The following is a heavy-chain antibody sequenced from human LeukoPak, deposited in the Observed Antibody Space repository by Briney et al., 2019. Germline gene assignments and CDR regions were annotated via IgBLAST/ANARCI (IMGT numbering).Heavy chain of an antibody. V-gene: IGHV4-4*07. CDR1: GGSISSYY. CDR3: AREVRYCSSTSCYFDY. CDR2: IYTSGST. Sequence: PSETLSLTCTVSGGSISSYYWSWIRQPAGKGLEWIGRIYTSGSTNYNPSLKSRVTMSVDTSKNQFSLKLSSVTAADTAVYYCAREVRYCSSTSCYFDYWGQGTLVTVSS. D-gene: IGHD2-2*01. J-gene: IGHJ4*02.